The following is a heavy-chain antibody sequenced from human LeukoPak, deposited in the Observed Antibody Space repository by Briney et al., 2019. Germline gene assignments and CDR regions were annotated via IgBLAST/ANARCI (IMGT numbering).Heavy chain of an antibody. V-gene: IGHV4-59*08. D-gene: IGHD3-22*01. CDR1: GGSISSYY. J-gene: IGHJ6*03. CDR3: ARHYYDSSGHGDYYYYYMDV. CDR2: IYYSGST. Sequence: SETLSLTCTVSGGSISSYYWGWIRQPPGKGLEWIGYIYYSGSTNYNPSLKSRVTISVDTSKNQFSLKLSSVTAADTAVYYCARHYYDSSGHGDYYYYYMDVWGKGTTVTVSS.